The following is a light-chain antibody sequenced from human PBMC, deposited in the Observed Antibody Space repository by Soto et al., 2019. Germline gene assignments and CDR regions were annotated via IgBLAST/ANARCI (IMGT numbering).Light chain of an antibody. CDR3: QQSYMDPIT. CDR1: QSISSY. CDR2: DAS. Sequence: DIQMTQSPSSLSASVVDIVTITCQASQSISSYLNWYQKKPGKAPNLLIYDASRLQSGVPSRFSGSGGGTDFTLSISSVQPEDFATYFCQQSYMDPITFGQGTRREIK. J-gene: IGKJ5*01. V-gene: IGKV1-39*01.